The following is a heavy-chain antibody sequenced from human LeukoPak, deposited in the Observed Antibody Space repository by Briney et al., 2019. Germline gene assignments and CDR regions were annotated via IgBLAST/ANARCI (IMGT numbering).Heavy chain of an antibody. J-gene: IGHJ4*02. CDR1: GFTFSSYW. Sequence: GGSLRLSCAASGFTFSSYWMTWVRQAPGKGLEWVANMNLDGREKYYVDSVKGRFTISRDNAKNSLYLQMNSLRAEDTALYYCAKGQTWIQLWSPFDYWGQGTLVTVSS. D-gene: IGHD5-18*01. CDR2: MNLDGREK. CDR3: AKGQTWIQLWSPFDY. V-gene: IGHV3-7*03.